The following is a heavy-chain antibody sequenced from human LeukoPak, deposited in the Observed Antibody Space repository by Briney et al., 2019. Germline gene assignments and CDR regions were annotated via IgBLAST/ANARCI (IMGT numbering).Heavy chain of an antibody. CDR1: GYTFTSYG. D-gene: IGHD2-21*02. Sequence: GASVKVSCKASGYTFTSYGTSWVRQAPGQGLEWMGWISAYNGNTNYAQKLQGRVTMTTDTSTSTAYMELRSLRSDDTAVYYCARDRGSYCGGDCHFDYWGQGTLVTVSS. CDR2: ISAYNGNT. CDR3: ARDRGSYCGGDCHFDY. V-gene: IGHV1-18*01. J-gene: IGHJ4*02.